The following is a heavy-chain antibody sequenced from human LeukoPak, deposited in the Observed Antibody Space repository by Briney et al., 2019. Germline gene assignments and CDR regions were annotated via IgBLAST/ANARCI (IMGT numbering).Heavy chain of an antibody. CDR1: GGSINSYY. D-gene: IGHD6-19*01. V-gene: IGHV4-59*01. CDR3: ASSKTDGDSSGWYAWFDP. CDR2: IYYSGYT. J-gene: IGHJ5*02. Sequence: SETLSLTCTVSGGSINSYYWSWIRQPPGKGLEWIGYIYYSGYTNYNPSLKSRVTISVDTSKNQFSLKLSSVTAADTAVYYCASSKTDGDSSGWYAWFDPWGQGTLVTVSS.